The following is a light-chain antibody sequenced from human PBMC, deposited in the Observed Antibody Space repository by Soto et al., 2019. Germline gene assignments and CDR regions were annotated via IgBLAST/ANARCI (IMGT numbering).Light chain of an antibody. J-gene: IGKJ2*01. V-gene: IGKV1-39*01. Sequence: DIQMTQSPSSLSASVGDRVTITCPASQSIRNYVNWYQQKPGKAPKFLIYVASTLQSGVPSRFSGSGSGTDFTLTISSLQPDDFATYYCQQSYSTPYTFGPVTKLEIK. CDR3: QQSYSTPYT. CDR2: VAS. CDR1: QSIRNY.